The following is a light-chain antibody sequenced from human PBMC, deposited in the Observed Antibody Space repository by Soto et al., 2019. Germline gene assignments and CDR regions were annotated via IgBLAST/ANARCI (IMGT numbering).Light chain of an antibody. CDR1: SSNIGTGYD. J-gene: IGLJ1*01. V-gene: IGLV1-40*01. Sequence: QSVLTQPPSVSGAPGQRVIISCTGSSSNIGTGYDVHWYQHLPGTAPKLLIYSNNNRPSGVPDRFSGSRSGTSASLAITGLQAEDEADYYCQSYDSSLSGSDVFGTGTKLTVL. CDR3: QSYDSSLSGSDV. CDR2: SNN.